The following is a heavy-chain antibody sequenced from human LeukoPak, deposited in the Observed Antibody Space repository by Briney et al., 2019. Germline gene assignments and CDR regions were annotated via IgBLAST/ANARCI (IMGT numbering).Heavy chain of an antibody. CDR1: RGSISSSSYY. J-gene: IGHJ4*02. CDR3: ASLILTGYTDDDY. Sequence: SETLSLTCTVSRGSISSSSYYWGWIRQPPGKGLEWIGSIYYSGSTYYNPSLKSRVTISVDTSKNQFSLKLSSVTAADTAVYYCASLILTGYTDDDYWGQGTLVTVSS. V-gene: IGHV4-39*01. CDR2: IYYSGST. D-gene: IGHD3-9*01.